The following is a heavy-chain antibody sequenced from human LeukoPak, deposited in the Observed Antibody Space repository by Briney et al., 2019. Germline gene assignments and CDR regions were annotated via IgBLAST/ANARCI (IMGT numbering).Heavy chain of an antibody. D-gene: IGHD2-8*01. Sequence: TASETLSLTCTVSGGSISSYYWSWIRQPPGKGLEWIGYIYYSGSTNYNPSLKSRVTISVDTSKNQFSLKLSSVTAADTAVYYCALNGPFDYWGQGTLVTVSS. CDR3: ALNGPFDY. CDR1: GGSISSYY. V-gene: IGHV4-59*08. CDR2: IYYSGST. J-gene: IGHJ4*02.